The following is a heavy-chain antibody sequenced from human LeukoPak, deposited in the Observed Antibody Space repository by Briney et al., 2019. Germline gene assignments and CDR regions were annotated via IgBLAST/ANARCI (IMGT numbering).Heavy chain of an antibody. CDR1: GYTFIGYY. CDR3: ARRSTLSSTTRAYYYYYYMDV. CDR2: INPNSGGA. V-gene: IGHV1-2*02. J-gene: IGHJ6*03. D-gene: IGHD2-2*01. Sequence: ASVKVSCKASGYTFIGYYMHWVRQAPGQGLEWMGWINPNSGGANYAQKFQGRVTMTRDTSISTAYMELSRLRSDDTAVYYCARRSTLSSTTRAYYYYYYMDVWGKGTTVTVSS.